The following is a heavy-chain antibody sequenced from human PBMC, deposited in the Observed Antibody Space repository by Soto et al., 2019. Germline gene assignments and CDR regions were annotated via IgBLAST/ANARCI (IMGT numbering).Heavy chain of an antibody. Sequence: GGSLRLSCAASGFTFSSYSMNWVRQAPGKGLEWVSSISSSSSYIYYADSVKGRFTISRDNAKNSLYLQMNSLRAEDTAVYYCARGSGESGGVPAAISGSTWFDPWGQGTLVTVSS. CDR1: GFTFSSYS. V-gene: IGHV3-21*01. D-gene: IGHD2-2*02. CDR2: ISSSSSYI. J-gene: IGHJ5*02. CDR3: ARGSGESGGVPAAISGSTWFDP.